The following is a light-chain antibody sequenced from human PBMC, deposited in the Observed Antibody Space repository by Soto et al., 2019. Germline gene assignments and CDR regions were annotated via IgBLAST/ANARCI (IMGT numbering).Light chain of an antibody. V-gene: IGKV3-20*01. Sequence: EIVLTQSPGTLSLSPGERANLPCRASQSVSSNFLAWYQQKPGQAPRLLIYGASSRATGIPDRFSGSGSGTDFTLTISRLEPEDFAVYYCQQYGSSPRTFGQGTKVEIK. J-gene: IGKJ1*01. CDR1: QSVSSNF. CDR2: GAS. CDR3: QQYGSSPRT.